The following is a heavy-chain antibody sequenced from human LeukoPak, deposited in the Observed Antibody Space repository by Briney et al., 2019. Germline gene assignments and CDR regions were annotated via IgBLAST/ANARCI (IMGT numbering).Heavy chain of an antibody. J-gene: IGHJ6*02. V-gene: IGHV1-8*01. CDR3: AFWAAAHYYYGMDV. CDR1: GYTFTSYD. Sequence: ASVKVSCKASGYTFTSYDINWVRQATGQGLEWMGWMNPNSGNTGYAQKFQGRVTMTRNTSISTAHMELSSLRSEDTAVYYCAFWAAAHYYYGMDVWGQGTTVTVSS. D-gene: IGHD6-13*01. CDR2: MNPNSGNT.